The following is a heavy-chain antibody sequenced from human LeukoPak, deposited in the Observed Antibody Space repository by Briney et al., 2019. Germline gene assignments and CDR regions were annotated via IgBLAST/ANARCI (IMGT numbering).Heavy chain of an antibody. CDR2: IWYDGSNK. D-gene: IGHD6-13*01. V-gene: IGHV3-33*06. J-gene: IGHJ6*03. CDR1: GFTFSSYG. Sequence: QSGGSLRLSCAASGFTFSSYGMHWVRQAPGKGLEWVAVIWYDGSNKYYADSVKGRFTISRDNSKNTLYLQMNSLRAGDTAVYYCAKDNRFSSSWYYHYYMDVWGKGTTVTVSS. CDR3: AKDNRFSSSWYYHYYMDV.